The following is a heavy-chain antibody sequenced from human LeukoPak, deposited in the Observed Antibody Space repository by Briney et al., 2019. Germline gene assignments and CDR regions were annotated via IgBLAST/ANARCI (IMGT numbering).Heavy chain of an antibody. D-gene: IGHD2-15*01. J-gene: IGHJ4*02. CDR2: ISSDGVYT. Sequence: GGSLRLSCLASGFTFNLYSMHWVSQAPGKGLEFVSVISSDGVYTYYAYSVKGRFTISRDNSKNTVYLQMSSLGADDTAVYYCAKVLDYCDGGTCYNSGMDSWGQGTLVTVPS. CDR1: GFTFNLYS. CDR3: AKVLDYCDGGTCYNSGMDS. V-gene: IGHV3-64D*08.